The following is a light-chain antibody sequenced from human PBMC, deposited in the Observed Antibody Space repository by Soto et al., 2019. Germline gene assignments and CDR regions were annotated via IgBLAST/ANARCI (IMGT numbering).Light chain of an antibody. CDR1: QSVSSN. J-gene: IGKJ1*01. CDR3: QQYNNWPPDRT. Sequence: EIVMTQSPATLSVSPGERATLSCRASQSVSSNLAWYQQKPGQAPRLLIYGASTRATGIPARCSGSGSGTEFTLTISSLQSEDFAIYLCQQYNNWPPDRTFGQGTKVEIK. CDR2: GAS. V-gene: IGKV3-15*01.